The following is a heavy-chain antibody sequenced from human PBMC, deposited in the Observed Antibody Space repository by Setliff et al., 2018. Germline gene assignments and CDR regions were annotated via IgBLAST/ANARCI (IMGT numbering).Heavy chain of an antibody. V-gene: IGHV1-18*01. J-gene: IGHJ4*02. CDR2: ISAYNGNT. CDR3: ARDHHSAYYYDSSGLGNDY. CDR1: GYTFTSYG. D-gene: IGHD3-22*01. Sequence: EASVKVSCKASGYTFTSYGISLVRQAPGQGLEWMGWISAYNGNTNYAQKLQGRVTMTTDTSTSAAYMELRSLRSDDTAVCYCARDHHSAYYYDSSGLGNDYWGQGTLVTVSS.